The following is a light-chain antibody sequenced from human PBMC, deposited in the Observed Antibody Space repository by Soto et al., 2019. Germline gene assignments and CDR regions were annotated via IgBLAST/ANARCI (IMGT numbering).Light chain of an antibody. CDR2: AAS. J-gene: IGKJ1*01. CDR1: QGIRND. V-gene: IGKV1-6*01. CDR3: LQDYNYPWT. Sequence: AIQMTQSPSSLSASVGDRVTITCRASQGIRNDLGWFQQKPGKAPKLLIFAASSLQSGVPSRFSGSGSGTDFTLTISSLQPEDFATYYCLQDYNYPWTFGQGTKVEIK.